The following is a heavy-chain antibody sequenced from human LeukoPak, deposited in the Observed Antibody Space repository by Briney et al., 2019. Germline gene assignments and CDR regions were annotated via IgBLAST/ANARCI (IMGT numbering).Heavy chain of an antibody. V-gene: IGHV1-46*01. CDR3: ARDSGWGRLDAFDI. J-gene: IGHJ3*02. Sequence: ASVKVSCKASGYTFSSYYIHWVRQAPGQGLEWMAIINPGGGNTNYAQKFQGRVTVTRDTSTSTVYVEVSSLRSDDTAVYYCARDSGWGRLDAFDIWGQGTMVTVSS. CDR1: GYTFSSYY. CDR2: INPGGGNT. D-gene: IGHD7-27*01.